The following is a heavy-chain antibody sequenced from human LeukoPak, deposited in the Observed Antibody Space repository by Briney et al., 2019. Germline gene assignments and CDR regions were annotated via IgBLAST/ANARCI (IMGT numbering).Heavy chain of an antibody. J-gene: IGHJ4*02. V-gene: IGHV4-34*01. CDR1: GGSFSGYY. CDR3: ARCRSSSWYGDRYFDY. D-gene: IGHD6-13*01. Sequence: PSETLSLTCAVYGGSFSGYYWSWIRQPPGKGLEWIGEINHSGSTNYNPSLKSRVTISVDTSKNQFSLKLSSVTAADTAVYYCARCRSSSWYGDRYFDYWGQGTLVTVSS. CDR2: INHSGST.